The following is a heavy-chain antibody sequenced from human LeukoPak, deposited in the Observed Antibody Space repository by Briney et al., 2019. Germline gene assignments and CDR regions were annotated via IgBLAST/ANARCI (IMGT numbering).Heavy chain of an antibody. CDR3: ARATWIQLWRALGRGNWLDP. V-gene: IGHV4-38-2*02. Sequence: SETLSLTCTVSGYSISSGYYWGWLRQTPGKGLEWIGNIYHSGSTYYNPSLKSRVTISVDTSKNQFSLKLSSVTAADTAVYYCARATWIQLWRALGRGNWLDPWGQGTLVTVSS. J-gene: IGHJ5*02. CDR1: GYSISSGYY. D-gene: IGHD5-18*01. CDR2: IYHSGST.